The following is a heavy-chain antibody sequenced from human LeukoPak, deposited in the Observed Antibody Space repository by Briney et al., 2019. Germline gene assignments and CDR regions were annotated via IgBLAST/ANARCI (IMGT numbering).Heavy chain of an antibody. Sequence: SETLSLTCAVYGVSFSGYYWSWIRQPPGKGLEWIGEINHSGSTNYNPSLKSRVTISVDTSKNQFSLKLSSVTAAGTAVYYCARGDGIAAAGGHFDYWGQGTLVTVSS. V-gene: IGHV4-34*01. CDR2: INHSGST. CDR1: GVSFSGYY. D-gene: IGHD6-13*01. J-gene: IGHJ4*02. CDR3: ARGDGIAAAGGHFDY.